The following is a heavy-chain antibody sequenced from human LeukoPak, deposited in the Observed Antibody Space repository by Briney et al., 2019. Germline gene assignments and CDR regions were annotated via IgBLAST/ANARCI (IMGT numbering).Heavy chain of an antibody. Sequence: PGGSLRLSCAASGFTVGSNYMSWVRQAPGKGLEWVSVIYSGGSTYYADSVKGRFTISRDNSKNTLYLQMNSLRAEDTAVYYCAKDGQAYDSSGYLRYWGQGTLVTVSS. CDR1: GFTVGSNY. CDR3: AKDGQAYDSSGYLRY. V-gene: IGHV3-66*01. CDR2: IYSGGST. D-gene: IGHD3-22*01. J-gene: IGHJ4*02.